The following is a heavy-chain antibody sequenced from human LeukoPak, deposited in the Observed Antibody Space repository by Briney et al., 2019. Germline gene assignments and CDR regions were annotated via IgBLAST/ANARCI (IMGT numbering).Heavy chain of an antibody. D-gene: IGHD3-22*01. CDR2: ISANSGGT. CDR1: GYTFTSYG. V-gene: IGHV1-2*02. CDR3: YYRVSSGYLT. Sequence: GASVKVSCKASGYTFTSYGISWVRQAPGQGLEWMGWISANSGGTYYAQKFQGRVSMTRDTSISTAYMELSSLRSDDTAVYYCYYRVSSGYLTWGQGTLVAVSS. J-gene: IGHJ4*02.